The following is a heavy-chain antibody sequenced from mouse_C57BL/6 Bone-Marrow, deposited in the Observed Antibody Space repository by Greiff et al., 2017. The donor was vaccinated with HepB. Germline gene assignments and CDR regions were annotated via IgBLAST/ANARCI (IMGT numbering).Heavy chain of an antibody. V-gene: IGHV3-6*01. CDR3: ARGVITGVYFDY. Sequence: ESGPGLVKPSQSLSLTCSVTGYSITSGYYWNWIRQFPGNKLEWMGYISYDGSNNYNPSLKNRISITRDTSKNQFFLKLNSVTTEDTATYYCARGVITGVYFDYWGQGTTLTVSS. CDR1: GYSITSGYY. D-gene: IGHD1-1*01. CDR2: ISYDGSN. J-gene: IGHJ2*01.